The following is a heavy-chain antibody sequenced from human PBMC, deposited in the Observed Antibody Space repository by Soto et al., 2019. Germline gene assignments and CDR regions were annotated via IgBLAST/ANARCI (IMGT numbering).Heavy chain of an antibody. V-gene: IGHV1-69*02. CDR2: IIPSLGIA. Sequence: QVQLVQSGAEVKKPGASVKVSCKASGVTFSSYTISWVRQAPGQGLEWMGRIIPSLGIANYAQRIQGRVTITADKPTTTAYTERSSLRSEGTAVYYGARTLSSGELLDEDAFESWGQGKSVTVSA. J-gene: IGHJ3*02. CDR3: ARTLSSGELLDEDAFES. CDR1: GVTFSSYT. D-gene: IGHD1-26*01.